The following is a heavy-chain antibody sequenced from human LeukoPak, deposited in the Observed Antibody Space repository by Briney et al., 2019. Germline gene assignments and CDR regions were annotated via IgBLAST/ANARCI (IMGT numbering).Heavy chain of an antibody. J-gene: IGHJ5*02. CDR2: FNTNNGNP. V-gene: IGHV7-4-1*02. CDR3: ARGYRDFWSGYPTRNWFDP. Sequence: ASVKVSCKASGYTFTTYAMNWVRQAPGQGLEWMGWFNTNNGNPTYAQGFTGRFVFSLDTSVSTAYLQISSLKAEDTAVYYCARGYRDFWSGYPTRNWFDPWGQGTLVTVSS. D-gene: IGHD3-3*01. CDR1: GYTFTTYA.